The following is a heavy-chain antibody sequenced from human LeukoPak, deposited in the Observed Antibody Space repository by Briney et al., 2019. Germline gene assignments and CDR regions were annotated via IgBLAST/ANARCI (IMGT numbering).Heavy chain of an antibody. J-gene: IGHJ4*02. Sequence: SETLSLTCTVSGGSISGFYWNWIRHPPGIGLEWIGYIYYSGTTTYNPSLTTRVAISVDTSKNHFSLKLSSVTAADTAVYYCARVRGYDRPADYWGQGTLVTVSS. V-gene: IGHV4-59*01. CDR1: GGSISGFY. CDR3: ARVRGYDRPADY. CDR2: IYYSGTT. D-gene: IGHD5-12*01.